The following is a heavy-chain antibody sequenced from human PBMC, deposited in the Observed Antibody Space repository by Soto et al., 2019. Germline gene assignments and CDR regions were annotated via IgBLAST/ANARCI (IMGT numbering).Heavy chain of an antibody. CDR3: ARSLCGGDCYYPPNWYFDL. V-gene: IGHV1-69*06. CDR1: GGTFSSYA. D-gene: IGHD2-21*02. CDR2: IIPIFGTA. J-gene: IGHJ2*01. Sequence: QVQLVQSGAEVKKPGSSVKVSCKASGGTFSSYAISWVRQAPGQGLEWMGGIIPIFGTANYAQKFQGRVTITADKSTSTAYMELSSLISEDTAVHYCARSLCGGDCYYPPNWYFDLWGRGTLVTVSS.